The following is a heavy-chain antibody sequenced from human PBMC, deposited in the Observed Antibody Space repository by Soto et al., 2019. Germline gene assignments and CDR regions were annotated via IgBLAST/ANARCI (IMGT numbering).Heavy chain of an antibody. CDR1: GGSISSGGYY. CDR2: IYYSGST. V-gene: IGHV4-31*03. CDR3: ARAGSCDSSGYTPYYYGMDG. D-gene: IGHD3-22*01. J-gene: IGHJ6*02. Sequence: SETLSLTCTVSGGSISSGGYYWSWIRQHPGKGLEWIGYIYYSGSTYYNPSLKSRVTISVDTSKNQFSLKLSSVTAADTAVYYCARAGSCDSSGYTPYYYGMDGGGQGTTVTVSS.